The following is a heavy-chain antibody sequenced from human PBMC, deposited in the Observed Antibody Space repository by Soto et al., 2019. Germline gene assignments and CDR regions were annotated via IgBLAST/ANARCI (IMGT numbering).Heavy chain of an antibody. V-gene: IGHV4-31*03. Sequence: SETLSLTCTVSGGSISSGGYYWSWIRQHPGKGLEWIGYIYYSGSTYYNPSLKSRVTISVDTSKNQFSLKLSSVTAADTAVYYCATCWIMIVVVMFYYYYGLDVWGQWTTVTGS. D-gene: IGHD3-22*01. J-gene: IGHJ6*02. CDR1: GGSISSGGYY. CDR3: ATCWIMIVVVMFYYYYGLDV. CDR2: IYYSGST.